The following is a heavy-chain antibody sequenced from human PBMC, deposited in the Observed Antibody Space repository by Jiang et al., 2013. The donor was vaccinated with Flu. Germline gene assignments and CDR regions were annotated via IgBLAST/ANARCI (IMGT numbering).Heavy chain of an antibody. J-gene: IGHJ5*02. V-gene: IGHV4-59*13. D-gene: IGHD3-22*01. CDR2: VYYTGTT. Sequence: SGPGLVKPSETLSLTCTVSGDSFNSYYWSWIRQPPGKGLEWIGYVYYTGTTSYNPSLKSRVTISTDTSKSQFSLKLSSVTTADTAVYYCARLTTYWIDPWGQGTLVTVSS. CDR1: GDSFNSYY. CDR3: ARLTTYWIDP.